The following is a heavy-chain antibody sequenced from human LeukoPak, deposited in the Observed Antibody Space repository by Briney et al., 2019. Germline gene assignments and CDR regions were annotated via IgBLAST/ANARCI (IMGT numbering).Heavy chain of an antibody. D-gene: IGHD4-17*01. J-gene: IGHJ3*02. CDR3: ARDPNGDYIGAFEI. CDR1: GFTFSNYA. V-gene: IGHV3-23*01. CDR2: ITSGGAP. Sequence: RGSRLSCAASGFTFSNYAVMWVRQAPGQGLEWVSAITSGGAPRYADSVKGRFTISRDNSKNTLYLQMNSLRAEDTAQYFCARDPNGDYIGAFEIWGRGTVVTVSS.